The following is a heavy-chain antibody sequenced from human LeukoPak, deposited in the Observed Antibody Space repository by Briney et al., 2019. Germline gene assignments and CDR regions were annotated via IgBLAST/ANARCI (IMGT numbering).Heavy chain of an antibody. D-gene: IGHD6-19*01. V-gene: IGHV4-4*07. CDR1: GASISSYS. J-gene: IGHJ4*02. CDR3: ARGLGAVAGASGFDY. CDR2: IYAPGST. Sequence: SETLSLTCTVSGASISSYSWSWIRQPAGKELEWIGRIYAPGSTDYNPSLKSRVTMSDDSPKNQFSLKLTSVTAADTAVYYCARGLGAVAGASGFDYWGQGILVTVSS.